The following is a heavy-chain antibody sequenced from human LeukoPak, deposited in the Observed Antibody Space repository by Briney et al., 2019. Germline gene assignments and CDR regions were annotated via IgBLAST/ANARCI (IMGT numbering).Heavy chain of an antibody. D-gene: IGHD1-26*01. CDR1: GGTFSSYA. CDR2: IIPILGIA. V-gene: IGHV1-69*04. Sequence: GSSVKVSCKASGGTFSSYAISWVRQAPGQGLEWMGRIIPILGIANYAQKFQGRVTITADKSTSTAYMELSSLRSEDTAVYYCARDLGPGSQEAFWGQGTLVTVSS. J-gene: IGHJ4*02. CDR3: ARDLGPGSQEAF.